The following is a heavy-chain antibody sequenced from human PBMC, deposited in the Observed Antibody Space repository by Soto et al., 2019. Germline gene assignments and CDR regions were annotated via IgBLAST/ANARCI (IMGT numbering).Heavy chain of an antibody. Sequence: QVQLVQSGTEVKKPGASVKVSCKASGYTFTSCAMHWVRQAPGQRLEWMGWINAGNGNTKYSQNFQDRVTITRDTSASTADLELRSLRSEDTAVYYCARDGRLDVWGQGTTVTVSS. CDR2: INAGNGNT. CDR3: ARDGRLDV. CDR1: GYTFTSCA. V-gene: IGHV1-3*01. J-gene: IGHJ6*02.